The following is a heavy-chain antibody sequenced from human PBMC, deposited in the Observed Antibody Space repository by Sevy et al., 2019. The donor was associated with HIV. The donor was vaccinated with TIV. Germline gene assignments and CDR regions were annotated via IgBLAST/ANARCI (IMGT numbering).Heavy chain of an antibody. CDR3: ARGRPDYYYGMDV. CDR1: GDSISSYY. J-gene: IGHJ6*02. Sequence: SETLSLTCTVSGDSISSYYWSWIRQPPGKGLEWIGYIYYSGSTNYNPSLKSRVTISKDTSKNQVSSKLTSVTAADTAVYYCARGRPDYYYGMDVWGQGTTVTVSS. V-gene: IGHV4-59*01. CDR2: IYYSGST.